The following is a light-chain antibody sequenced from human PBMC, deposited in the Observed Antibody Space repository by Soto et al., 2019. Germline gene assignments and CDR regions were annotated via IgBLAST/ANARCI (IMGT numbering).Light chain of an antibody. Sequence: EIVMTQSPATLSVSPGEGASLSCRASQSVSSNLAWYQQKPGQAPRLLIFGASTRATGFPARFSGSRSGTEFTLTLSSLQSEDFAVYYCQQYDNWPETFGQGTKVELK. CDR1: QSVSSN. V-gene: IGKV3-15*01. CDR3: QQYDNWPET. J-gene: IGKJ1*01. CDR2: GAS.